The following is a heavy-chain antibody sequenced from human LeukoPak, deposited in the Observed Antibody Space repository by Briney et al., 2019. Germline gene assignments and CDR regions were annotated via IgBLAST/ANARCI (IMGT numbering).Heavy chain of an antibody. CDR2: IYYSGST. Sequence: SETLSLTCTVSGGSLSSYYRSWIRQPPGKGLEWIGYIYYSGSTNYNPSLKSRVTISVDTSKNQFSLKLSSVTAADTAVYYCATRRVGATHFDYWGQGTLVTVSS. CDR1: GGSLSSYY. J-gene: IGHJ4*02. CDR3: ATRRVGATHFDY. V-gene: IGHV4-59*08. D-gene: IGHD1-26*01.